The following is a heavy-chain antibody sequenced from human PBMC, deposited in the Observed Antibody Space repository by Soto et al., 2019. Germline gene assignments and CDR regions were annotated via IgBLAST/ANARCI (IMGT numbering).Heavy chain of an antibody. J-gene: IGHJ6*02. Sequence: NPSETLSLTCAVYGGSFSGHYWSWIRQPPGKGLEWIGEINHSGSTNNNPSLKSRVTISVDTSKNQFSLKLSSVTAADTAVYYCAGQVGVVVPAAVRDYYYYYGMDVWGQGTTVTVSS. V-gene: IGHV4-34*01. CDR3: AGQVGVVVPAAVRDYYYYYGMDV. D-gene: IGHD2-2*01. CDR2: INHSGST. CDR1: GGSFSGHY.